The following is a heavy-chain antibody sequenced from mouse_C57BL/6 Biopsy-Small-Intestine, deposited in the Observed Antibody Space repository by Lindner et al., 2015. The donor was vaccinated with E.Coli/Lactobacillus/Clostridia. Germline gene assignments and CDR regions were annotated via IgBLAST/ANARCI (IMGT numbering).Heavy chain of an antibody. D-gene: IGHD1-1*01. CDR1: GFTFSDYG. V-gene: IGHV5-17*01. CDR3: VRQAYYYGRNYKYFDV. J-gene: IGHJ1*03. CDR2: ISSGSSTI. Sequence: VQLQEVWGGLVKPGGSLKLSCAASGFTFSDYGMHWVRQAPEKGLEWITYISSGSSTIDYADTMKGRFTISRDNAKNILFLQMTSLRSEDTAIYYCVRQAYYYGRNYKYFDVWGTGTTVTVSS.